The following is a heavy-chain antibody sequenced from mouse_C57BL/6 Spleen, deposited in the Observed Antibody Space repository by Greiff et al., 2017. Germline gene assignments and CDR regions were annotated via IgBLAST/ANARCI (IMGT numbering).Heavy chain of an antibody. CDR2: IDPANGNT. D-gene: IGHD2-3*01. J-gene: IGHJ4*01. CDR1: GFNIKNTY. Sequence: VHVKQSVAELVRPGASVKLSCTASGFNIKNTYMHWVKQRPEQGLEWIGRIDPANGNTKYAPKFQGKATITADTSSNTAYLQLSSLTSEDTAIYYCARCPLYDGYFTGAMDYWGQGTSVTVSS. CDR3: ARCPLYDGYFTGAMDY. V-gene: IGHV14-3*01.